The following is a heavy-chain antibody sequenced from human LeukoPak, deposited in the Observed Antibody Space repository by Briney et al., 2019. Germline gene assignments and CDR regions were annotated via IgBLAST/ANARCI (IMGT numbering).Heavy chain of an antibody. V-gene: IGHV1-18*01. CDR3: ARLNLIRGVRVIDY. CDR1: GYTFNSYG. CDR2: INANNDQT. J-gene: IGHJ4*02. D-gene: IGHD3-10*01. Sequence: ASVKVSCKASGYTFNSYGVTWVRQAPGQGLEWMGWINANNDQTHYGQNLQDRVTMTTDPSTRTVYMNLRTLRADDTAMYYCARLNLIRGVRVIDYWGQGTLVTVSS.